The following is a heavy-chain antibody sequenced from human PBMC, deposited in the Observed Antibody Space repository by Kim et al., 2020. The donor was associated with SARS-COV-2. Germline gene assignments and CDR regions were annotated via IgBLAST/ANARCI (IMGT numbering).Heavy chain of an antibody. CDR3: ATERNTGYSSGWTYYY. V-gene: IGHV3-30*03. CDR1: GFSFRSYG. J-gene: IGHJ6*01. Sequence: GGSLRLSCAASGFSFRSYGMHWVRQAPGKGLEWVAVISYDGSNKNYADFVKGRFTISRDNSKNTLYLQMNSLRAEETAVYYCATERNTGYSSGWTYYY. CDR2: ISYDGSNK. D-gene: IGHD6-19*01.